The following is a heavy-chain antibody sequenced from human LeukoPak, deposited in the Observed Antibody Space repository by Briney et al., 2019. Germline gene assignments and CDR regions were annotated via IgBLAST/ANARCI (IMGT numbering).Heavy chain of an antibody. CDR1: GYTLTELS. J-gene: IGHJ4*02. V-gene: IGHV1-24*01. Sequence: ASVKVSCKVPGYTLTELSMHWVRQAPGKGLEWMGGFGPEDGETIYAQKFQGRVTMTEDTSTDTAYMELSSLRSEDTAVYYCATALRGVVYFDYWGQGTLVTVSS. CDR3: ATALRGVVYFDY. CDR2: FGPEDGET. D-gene: IGHD3-10*01.